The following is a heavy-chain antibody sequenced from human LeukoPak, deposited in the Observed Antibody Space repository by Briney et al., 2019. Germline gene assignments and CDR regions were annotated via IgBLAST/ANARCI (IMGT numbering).Heavy chain of an antibody. V-gene: IGHV3-7*01. CDR2: IKQDGSEK. D-gene: IGHD4-17*01. Sequence: AGGSLRLSCAASGFTFTSYCMSWVRQAPGKGLEWVANIKQDGSEKYYVDSVKGRFTISRDNAKNSLYLQMNSLRAEHTAVYYCAREEYGDHLWWGQGTLVTVSS. J-gene: IGHJ4*02. CDR3: AREEYGDHLW. CDR1: GFTFTSYC.